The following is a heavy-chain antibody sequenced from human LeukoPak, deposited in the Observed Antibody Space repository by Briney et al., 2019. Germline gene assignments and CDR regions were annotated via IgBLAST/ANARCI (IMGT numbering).Heavy chain of an antibody. D-gene: IGHD3-10*01. CDR3: AREPYGSGTFDY. Sequence: SETLSLTCAVSGGSISSYYWSWIRQPPGKGLEWIGYIYYSGSTNYNPSLKSRVTISVDTSKNQFSLKLSSVTAADTAEYYCAREPYGSGTFDYWGQGTLVTVSA. V-gene: IGHV4-59*01. J-gene: IGHJ4*02. CDR1: GGSISSYY. CDR2: IYYSGST.